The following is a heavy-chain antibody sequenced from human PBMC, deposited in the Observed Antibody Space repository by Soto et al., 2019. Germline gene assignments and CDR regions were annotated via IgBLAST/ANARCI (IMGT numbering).Heavy chain of an antibody. V-gene: IGHV4-59*01. D-gene: IGHD5-12*01. CDR2: IYYSGST. J-gene: IGHJ6*02. Sequence: SETLSLTCTVSGGSISSYYWSWIRQPPGKGLEWIGYIYYSGSTNYNPSLKSRVTISVDTSKNQFSLKLSSVTAADTAVYYWARDNRGGYDYWDDYYGMDVWGQGTTVTVSS. CDR3: ARDNRGGYDYWDDYYGMDV. CDR1: GGSISSYY.